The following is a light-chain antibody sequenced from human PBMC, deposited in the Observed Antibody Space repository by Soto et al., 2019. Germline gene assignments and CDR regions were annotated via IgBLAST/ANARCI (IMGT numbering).Light chain of an antibody. CDR3: QQRSNWPPLT. Sequence: EIVLTQSPATLSLSPGERATLSCRASQSVSSYLAWYQQKPGQAPRLLIYDASNRATGIPARFSGSGSGTDFPLTISSLAPEDFALYYCQQRSNWPPLTFGGGTKVEIK. CDR1: QSVSSY. CDR2: DAS. J-gene: IGKJ4*01. V-gene: IGKV3-11*01.